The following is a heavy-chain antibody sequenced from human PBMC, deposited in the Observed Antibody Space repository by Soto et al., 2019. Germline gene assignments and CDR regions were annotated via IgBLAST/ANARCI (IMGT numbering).Heavy chain of an antibody. CDR1: GFTFSSYS. Sequence: GGSLRLSCAAYGFTFSSYSMNWVRQAPGKGLEWVGRVKSKTHGGTTDFAASVKGRFAISRDDSISMAFMRMNSLKIEDTAVYYCTTDSYITVTPVRLDYWGHGTLVTVSS. CDR3: TTDSYITVTPVRLDY. D-gene: IGHD4-4*01. V-gene: IGHV3-15*07. J-gene: IGHJ4*01. CDR2: VKSKTHGGTT.